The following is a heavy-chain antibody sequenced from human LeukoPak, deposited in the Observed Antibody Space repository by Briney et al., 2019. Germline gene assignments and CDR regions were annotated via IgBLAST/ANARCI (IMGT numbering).Heavy chain of an antibody. CDR3: ASDVGNYGYVAEY. V-gene: IGHV3-7*01. D-gene: IGHD3-10*01. Sequence: GGSLRLSCAASGFTFSNHWMNWVRQAPGKGLEWVANINQDGSEKNYVDSVKGRFTISRDNAKNSLYLQMNSLGAEDTAVYYCASDVGNYGYVAEYWGQGTLVTVSS. CDR1: GFTFSNHW. J-gene: IGHJ4*02. CDR2: INQDGSEK.